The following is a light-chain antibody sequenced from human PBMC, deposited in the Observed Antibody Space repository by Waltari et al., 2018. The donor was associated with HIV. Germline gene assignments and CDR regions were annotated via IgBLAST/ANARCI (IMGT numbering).Light chain of an antibody. CDR2: GVN. CDR1: SRDVGAYNF. CDR3: SSYAGPNHLL. V-gene: IGLV2-8*01. J-gene: IGLJ2*01. Sequence: QSALTQPPSASGSPGQSVTFSCTGTSRDVGAYNFVSWYQQHPGKAPKPIIYGVNRRPSWVPDRFSGSKSGNTASLTVSGLQADDEADYYCSSYAGPNHLLFGGGTKLTVL.